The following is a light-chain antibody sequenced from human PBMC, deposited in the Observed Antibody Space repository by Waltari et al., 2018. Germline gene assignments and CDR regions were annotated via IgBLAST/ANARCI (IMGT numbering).Light chain of an antibody. CDR2: ASS. Sequence: DIQMTQSPSSLSASVGDRVTITCRASQSISTYLHWYQQKPGKAPKLLVYASSNFQTGVSSRFSGSGSGTDFTLTIISLEPEDFATYYCQQTYGSPPTFGPGTKVDI. CDR3: QQTYGSPPT. J-gene: IGKJ3*01. CDR1: QSISTY. V-gene: IGKV1-39*01.